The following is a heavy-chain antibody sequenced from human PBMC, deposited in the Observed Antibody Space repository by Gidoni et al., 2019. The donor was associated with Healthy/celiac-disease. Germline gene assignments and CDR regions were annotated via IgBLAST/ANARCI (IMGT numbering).Heavy chain of an antibody. CDR1: GFTFRSYA. D-gene: IGHD2-2*01. CDR3: AKATTYCSSTSCYRTHAFDI. Sequence: AASGFTFRSYAMSWVRQAQGKGLEWVSAISGSGGSTYYADSVKGRFTISRDNSKNTLYLQMNSLRAEDTAVYYCAKATTYCSSTSCYRTHAFDIWGQGTMVTVSS. CDR2: ISGSGGST. J-gene: IGHJ3*02. V-gene: IGHV3-23*01.